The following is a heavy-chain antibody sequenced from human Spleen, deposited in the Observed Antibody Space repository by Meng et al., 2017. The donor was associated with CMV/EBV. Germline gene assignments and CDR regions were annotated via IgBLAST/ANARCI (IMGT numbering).Heavy chain of an antibody. D-gene: IGHD5-12*01. J-gene: IGHJ3*02. CDR2: IIPLIGVS. Sequence: SVKVSCKTSGGTFNSNALSWVRQAPGQGLEWMGGIIPLIGVSNYAPKFQGRVTIIADTSMNTAYMELNSLSFDDTAVYYCARDAFHGGYDSYAFDIWGQGTMVTVSS. CDR1: GGTFNSNA. V-gene: IGHV1-69*10. CDR3: ARDAFHGGYDSYAFDI.